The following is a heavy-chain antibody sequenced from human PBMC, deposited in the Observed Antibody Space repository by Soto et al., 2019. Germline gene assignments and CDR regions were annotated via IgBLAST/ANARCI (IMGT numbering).Heavy chain of an antibody. Sequence: PSETLSHTCTFSGGSISSSSYYWGWIRQPPGKWLEWIGSIYYSGSTYYNPSLKSRLTPSVDPSKKQFSLKLSSVTAADTAVYYCARRYKYYDSSGYYGWFDPWGPGTLATVS. J-gene: IGHJ5*02. D-gene: IGHD3-22*01. V-gene: IGHV4-39*01. CDR1: GGSISSSSYY. CDR2: IYYSGST. CDR3: ARRYKYYDSSGYYGWFDP.